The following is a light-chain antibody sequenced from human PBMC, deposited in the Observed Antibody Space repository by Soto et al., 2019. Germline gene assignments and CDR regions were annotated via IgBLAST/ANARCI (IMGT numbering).Light chain of an antibody. CDR3: SSYTSSTV. CDR1: SSDVGGYNY. CDR2: EVS. Sequence: QSALTQPASVSGSPGQSITICCTGTSSDVGGYNYVSWYQQHPGKAPKLMIYEVSNRPSGVSNRFSGSKSGNTASLTISGLQAEDEADYYCSSYTSSTVFGAGTKLTVL. V-gene: IGLV2-14*01. J-gene: IGLJ3*02.